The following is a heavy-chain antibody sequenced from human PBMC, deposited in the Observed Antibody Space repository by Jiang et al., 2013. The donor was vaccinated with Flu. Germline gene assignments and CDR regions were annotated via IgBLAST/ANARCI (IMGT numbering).Heavy chain of an antibody. Sequence: SCKASGYTFTSYDINWVRQATGQGLEWMGWMNPDSGNTGYAQKFQGRVTMTRNTSISTAYMELSSLRSEDTAVYYCAGECSGGSCPYGMDVWGQGTTVTVSS. V-gene: IGHV1-8*01. J-gene: IGHJ6*02. CDR1: GYTFTSYD. D-gene: IGHD2-15*01. CDR3: AGECSGGSCPYGMDV. CDR2: MNPDSGNT.